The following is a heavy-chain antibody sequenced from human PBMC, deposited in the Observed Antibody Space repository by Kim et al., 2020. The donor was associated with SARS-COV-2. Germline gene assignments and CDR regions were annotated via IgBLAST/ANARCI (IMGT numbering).Heavy chain of an antibody. CDR2: ISYDGSNK. V-gene: IGHV3-30-3*01. D-gene: IGHD3-10*01. CDR3: ARGPQGSALLWFGEVYYYYGMDV. CDR1: GFTFSSYA. Sequence: GSLRLSCAASGFTFSSYAMHWVRQAPGKGLEWVAVISYDGSNKYYADSVKGRFTISRDNSKNTLYLQMNSLRAEDTAVYYCARGPQGSALLWFGEVYYYYGMDVWGQGTTVTVSS. J-gene: IGHJ6*02.